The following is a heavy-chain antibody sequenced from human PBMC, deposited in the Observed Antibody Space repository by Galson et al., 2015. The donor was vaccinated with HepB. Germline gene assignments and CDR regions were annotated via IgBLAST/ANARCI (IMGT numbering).Heavy chain of an antibody. CDR2: ISYDGSNK. D-gene: IGHD3-10*01. CDR1: GFTFSTFS. Sequence: SLRLSCAASGFTFSTFSMHWVRQAPGKGLEWLAGISYDGSNKDNTDSVKGRFTISRDNSNNTLFLQMIGLRVEDTAIYYCARSKGTLMVRPPDYWGRGTLVSVSS. J-gene: IGHJ4*02. V-gene: IGHV3-30*04. CDR3: ARSKGTLMVRPPDY.